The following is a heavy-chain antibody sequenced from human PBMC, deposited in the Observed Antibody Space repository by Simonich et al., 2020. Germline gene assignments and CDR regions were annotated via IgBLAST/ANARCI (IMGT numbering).Heavy chain of an antibody. V-gene: IGHV3-7*01. D-gene: IGHD3-9*01. J-gene: IGHJ4*02. Sequence: EVQLVESGGGLVQPGGSLRLSCAASGCTFSSYWMSWARQAPGRGLEWVANIKQDGSEKYYVDSVKGRFTISRDNAKNSLYLQMNSLRAEDTAVYYCARFRGRYFDWLFDYWGQGTLVTVSS. CDR3: ARFRGRYFDWLFDY. CDR1: GCTFSSYW. CDR2: IKQDGSEK.